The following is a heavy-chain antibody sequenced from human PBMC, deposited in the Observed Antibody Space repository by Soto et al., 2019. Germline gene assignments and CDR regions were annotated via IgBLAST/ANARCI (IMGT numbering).Heavy chain of an antibody. D-gene: IGHD3-9*01. CDR2: ISGSGGST. CDR3: AKDYDILTGYSPLPYNWFDP. J-gene: IGHJ5*02. V-gene: IGHV3-23*01. CDR1: GFTFSSYA. Sequence: GGSLRLSCAASGFTFSSYAMSWVRQAPGKGLEWVSAISGSGGSTYYADSVKGRFTISRDNSKNTLYLQMNSLRAEDTAVYYCAKDYDILTGYSPLPYNWFDPWGQGTLVTVSS.